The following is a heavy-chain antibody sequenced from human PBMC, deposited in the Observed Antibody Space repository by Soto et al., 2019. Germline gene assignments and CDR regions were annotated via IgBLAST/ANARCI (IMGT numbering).Heavy chain of an antibody. J-gene: IGHJ3*02. V-gene: IGHV1-69*04. Sequence: QVQLVQSGAEVKKPGSSVKVSCKTSGGTFSTYAITWVRQAPGQGLEWMGRIIPILDIVDFAQKFQGRVSITADKITSTAYMDLSSLKSEDTAVYYCARGADSSGSESAFDIWGQGTMVTVSS. CDR3: ARGADSSGSESAFDI. CDR2: IIPILDIV. CDR1: GGTFSTYA. D-gene: IGHD3-22*01.